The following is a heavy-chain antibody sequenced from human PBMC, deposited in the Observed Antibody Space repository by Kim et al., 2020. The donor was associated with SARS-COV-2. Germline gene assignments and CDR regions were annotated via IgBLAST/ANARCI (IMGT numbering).Heavy chain of an antibody. CDR2: GGSP. CDR1: GASIRSGGYH. D-gene: IGHD3-10*01. CDR3: GNYLHGGGGRGS. J-gene: IGHJ5*02. V-gene: IGHV4-31*03. Sequence: SETLSLTCTVSGASIRSGGYHWSWIRQPPGKGLEWIGYGGSPHFSPSLESRVTISEDTSQNQFSLKLTSVTAADTAVYYCGNYLHGGGGRGSWGQGISVT.